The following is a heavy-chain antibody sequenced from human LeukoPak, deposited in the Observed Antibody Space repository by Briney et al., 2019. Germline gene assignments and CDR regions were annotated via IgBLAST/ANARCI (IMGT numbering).Heavy chain of an antibody. Sequence: GSLRLSCAASGFTFSSYSMHWVRQAPGKGLEYVSGISSNGVSTWYAGSVKGRFTISRDNSKNTVNLQLGSLRIEDTAVYHCARMTLYGSGTVHWGQGILVTVSS. J-gene: IGHJ4*02. D-gene: IGHD3-10*01. CDR2: ISSNGVST. CDR3: ARMTLYGSGTVH. V-gene: IGHV3-64*02. CDR1: GFTFSSYS.